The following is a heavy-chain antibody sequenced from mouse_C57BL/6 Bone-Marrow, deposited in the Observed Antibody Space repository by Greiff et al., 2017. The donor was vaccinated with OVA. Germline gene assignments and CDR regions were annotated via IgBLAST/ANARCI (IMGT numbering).Heavy chain of an antibody. V-gene: IGHV5-9-1*02. Sequence: DVMLVESGEGLVKPGGSLKLSCAASGFTFSSYAMSWVRQTPEKRLEWVAYISSGGDYIYYADTVKGRFTISRDNARNTLYLQMSSLKSEDTAMYYCTREGLRRGVFDYWGQGTTLTVSS. D-gene: IGHD2-2*01. CDR2: ISSGGDYI. CDR1: GFTFSSYA. J-gene: IGHJ2*01. CDR3: TREGLRRGVFDY.